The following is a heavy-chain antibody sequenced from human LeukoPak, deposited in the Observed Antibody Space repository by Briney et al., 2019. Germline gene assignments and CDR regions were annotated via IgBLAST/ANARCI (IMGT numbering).Heavy chain of an antibody. V-gene: IGHV3-9*01. CDR3: ARDAQWELLRDDAFDI. CDR2: ISWNSGSI. D-gene: IGHD1-26*01. CDR1: GFTFDDYA. J-gene: IGHJ3*02. Sequence: GRSLRLSCAASGFTFDDYAMHWVRQAPGKGLEWVSGISWNSGSIGYADSVKGRFTISRDNAKNSLYLQMNSLRAEDTAVYYCARDAQWELLRDDAFDIWGQGTMVTVSS.